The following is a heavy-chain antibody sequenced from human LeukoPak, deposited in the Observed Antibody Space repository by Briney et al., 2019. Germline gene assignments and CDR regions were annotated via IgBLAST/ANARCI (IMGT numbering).Heavy chain of an antibody. CDR2: ISYDGSNK. J-gene: IGHJ4*02. D-gene: IGHD5-12*01. CDR3: AKLRRGSGGYSGYDIDY. CDR1: GFTFSSYG. V-gene: IGHV3-30*18. Sequence: PGRSLRLSCAASGFTFSSYGMHWVRQAPGKGLEWVAVISYDGSNKYYADSVKGRFTISRDNSKNTLYLQMNSLRAEDTAVYYCAKLRRGSGGYSGYDIDYWGQGTLVTASS.